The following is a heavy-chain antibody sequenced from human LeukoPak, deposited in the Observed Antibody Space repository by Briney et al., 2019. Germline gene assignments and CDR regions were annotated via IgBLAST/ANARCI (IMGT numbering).Heavy chain of an antibody. CDR1: GFTFSSYA. CDR3: ARDVVVYCSSISCYGGFDY. CDR2: ISYAGSSK. D-gene: IGHD2-2*01. J-gene: IGHJ4*02. Sequence: PGGSLRLSCAASGFTFSSYAMHWVRQAPGKGLEWVAAISYAGSSKYYADSVKGQFTISRDNSKDTLYLQMNSLIAEDTAVYYCARDVVVYCSSISCYGGFDYWGQGTLVTVSS. V-gene: IGHV3-30-3*01.